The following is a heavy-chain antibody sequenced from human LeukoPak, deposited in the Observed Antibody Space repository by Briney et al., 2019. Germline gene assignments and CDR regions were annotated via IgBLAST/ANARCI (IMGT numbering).Heavy chain of an antibody. Sequence: SETLSLTCAVYGGSFSGYYWSWIRQPPGKGLEWIGEINHSGSTNYNPSLKSRVTISVDTSKNQFSLKLSSVTAADTAVYYCARDRYYYDSSGYYGSWYFDLWGRGTLVTVSS. CDR1: GGSFSGYY. D-gene: IGHD3-22*01. J-gene: IGHJ2*01. CDR2: INHSGST. V-gene: IGHV4-34*01. CDR3: ARDRYYYDSSGYYGSWYFDL.